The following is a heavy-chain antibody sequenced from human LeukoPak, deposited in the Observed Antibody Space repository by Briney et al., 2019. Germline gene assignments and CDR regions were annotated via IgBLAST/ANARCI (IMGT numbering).Heavy chain of an antibody. CDR3: ARLRRERDAFDI. D-gene: IGHD1-1*01. V-gene: IGHV3-11*04. J-gene: IGHJ3*02. CDR2: ISSSSSTI. Sequence: PSQTLSLTCTVSGGSISSGGYYWSWVRQPPGKGLEWVSYISSSSSTIYYADSVKGRFTISRDNAKNSLYLQMNSLRAEDTAVYYCARLRRERDAFDIWGQGTMVTVSS. CDR1: GGSISSGGYY.